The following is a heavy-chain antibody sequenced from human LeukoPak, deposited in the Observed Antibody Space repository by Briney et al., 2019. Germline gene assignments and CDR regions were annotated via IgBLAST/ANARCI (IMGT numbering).Heavy chain of an antibody. CDR1: GFTFSSYG. CDR2: IWYDGSNK. J-gene: IGHJ3*02. Sequence: GGSLRLSCAASGFTFSSYGMHWVRQAPGKGLEWVAVIWYDGSNKYYADSVKGRFTISRDNPKNTLYLQMNSLRAEDTAVYYCARDDNYYDSSEDAFDIWGQGTMVTVSS. D-gene: IGHD3-22*01. V-gene: IGHV3-33*01. CDR3: ARDDNYYDSSEDAFDI.